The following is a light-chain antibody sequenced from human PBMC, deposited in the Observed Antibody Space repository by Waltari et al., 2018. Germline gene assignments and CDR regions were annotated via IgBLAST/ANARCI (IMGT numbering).Light chain of an antibody. J-gene: IGKJ4*01. CDR1: QSVSST. CDR3: QQYNNWLT. CDR2: GAS. Sequence: EIVMTQSPATLSVSPGERATLSCRASQSVSSTLAWYQQIPGQAPRHLIYGASTRATGIPAMFSGSGSGTEFTLTISSMQSEDFAVYYCQQYNNWLTFGGGTKVEIK. V-gene: IGKV3-15*01.